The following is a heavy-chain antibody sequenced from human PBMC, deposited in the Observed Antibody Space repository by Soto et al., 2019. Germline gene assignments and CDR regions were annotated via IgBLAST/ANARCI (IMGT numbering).Heavy chain of an antibody. V-gene: IGHV3-23*01. D-gene: IGHD1-26*01. CDR2: ISGSGGST. Sequence: GGSLRLSCAASGFTFSSYAMSWVRQAPGKGLEWVSAISGSGGSTYYADSVKGRFTISRDNSKNTLYLQMNSLRAEDTAVYYCAKSPTKYYYYGMDVWGQGTTVTVSS. CDR1: GFTFSSYA. CDR3: AKSPTKYYYYGMDV. J-gene: IGHJ6*02.